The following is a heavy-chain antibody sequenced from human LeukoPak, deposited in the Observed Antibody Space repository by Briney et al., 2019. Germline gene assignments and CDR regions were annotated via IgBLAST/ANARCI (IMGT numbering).Heavy chain of an antibody. V-gene: IGHV3-48*03. CDR3: ARGAAGGDFDY. CDR1: GFTFSTYE. Sequence: PGGSLRLSCAASGFTFSTYEMDWVRQAPGKELEWVSYISSRGSSIYYAGSVKGRFTISRDNAKNSLYLQMSSLRVEDTAVYYCARGAAGGDFDYWGQGTLVTVSS. D-gene: IGHD6-13*01. CDR2: ISSRGSSI. J-gene: IGHJ4*02.